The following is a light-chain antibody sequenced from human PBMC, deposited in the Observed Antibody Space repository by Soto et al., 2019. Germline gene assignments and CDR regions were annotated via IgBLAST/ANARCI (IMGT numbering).Light chain of an antibody. J-gene: IGKJ4*01. CDR2: EAS. CDR1: QSVSSS. CDR3: QQRSNWPLT. Sequence: EIVLTQSPATLSLSPGERATLSCRASQSVSSSLAWYQQKPGQAPRLLIYEASNRATGIPPRFSGSGSGTFFTLTITSLEPEDFAVYYCQQRSNWPLTFGVGTKVQIK. V-gene: IGKV3-11*01.